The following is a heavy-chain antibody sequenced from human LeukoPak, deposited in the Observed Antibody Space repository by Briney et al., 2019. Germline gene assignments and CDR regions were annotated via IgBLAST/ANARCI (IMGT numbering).Heavy chain of an antibody. D-gene: IGHD1-26*01. CDR1: GGTFSSYG. V-gene: IGHV1-69*05. CDR2: IIPMAGTP. CDR3: AKSDLETSGYVNY. Sequence: GASVKVSCKAYGGTFSSYGINWVRQAPGQRLQWMGGIIPMAGTPNYAQKFQGRVTITTDESTSTAYMELSSLRSEDTAVYYCAKSDLETSGYVNYWGQGTLVTVSS. J-gene: IGHJ4*02.